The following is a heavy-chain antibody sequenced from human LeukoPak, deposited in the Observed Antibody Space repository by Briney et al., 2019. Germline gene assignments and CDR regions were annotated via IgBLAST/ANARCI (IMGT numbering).Heavy chain of an antibody. CDR3: ATGIGNYYEY. Sequence: GGSLRLSCAASGFTFSRYWMHWVSQPPGKGLVWVSRIISPESGTIYADSVKGRFTISRDNAKNTLYLQMNSLRAEDTAVYYCATGIGNYYEYWGQRTLVTVSS. J-gene: IGHJ4*02. CDR2: IISPESGT. CDR1: GFTFSRYW. V-gene: IGHV3-74*01. D-gene: IGHD3-10*01.